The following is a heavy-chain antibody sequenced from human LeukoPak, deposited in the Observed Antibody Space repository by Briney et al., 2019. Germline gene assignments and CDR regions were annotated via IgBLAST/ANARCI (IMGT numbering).Heavy chain of an antibody. J-gene: IGHJ4*02. D-gene: IGHD6-13*01. CDR3: ARVLGAAAVQLYFDY. Sequence: GGSLRLSCAASGFSFSSYAMTWVRQAPGQGLEWVSSIDAGGGDTYHSDSAKGRFTISRDNAKNSLYLQMNSLRAEDTAVYYCARVLGAAAVQLYFDYWGQGTLVTVSS. CDR1: GFSFSSYA. V-gene: IGHV3-21*04. CDR2: IDAGGGDT.